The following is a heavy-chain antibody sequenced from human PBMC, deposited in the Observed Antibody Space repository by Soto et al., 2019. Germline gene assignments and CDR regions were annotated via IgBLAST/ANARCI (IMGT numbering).Heavy chain of an antibody. V-gene: IGHV1-46*01. J-gene: IGHJ6*02. CDR3: ARTDVGYFDWPQRGYYYGMDV. Sequence: ASVKVSCKASGYTFTSYYMHWVRQAPGQGLEWMGIINPSGGSTSYAQKFQGRVTMTRDTATSTVYMELSSLRSEDTAVYYWARTDVGYFDWPQRGYYYGMDVWGQGTTVTVSS. CDR2: INPSGGST. D-gene: IGHD3-9*01. CDR1: GYTFTSYY.